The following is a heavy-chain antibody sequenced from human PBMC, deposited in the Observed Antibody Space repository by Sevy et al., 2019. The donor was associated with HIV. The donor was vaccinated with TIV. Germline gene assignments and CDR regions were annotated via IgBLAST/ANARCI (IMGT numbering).Heavy chain of an antibody. Sequence: ASVKVSCKASGYTFTSYGISWVRQAPGQGLEWMGWISAYNGNTNYAQKLQGRVTMTTDTSTSTAYMELRSLRSDDTXXXXXXXXXXXXXXXXXXXXXXYYGMDVWGQGTTVTVSS. CDR3: XXXXXXXXXXXXXXXXXYYGMDV. CDR1: GYTFTSYG. V-gene: IGHV1-18*01. J-gene: IGHJ6*02. CDR2: ISAYNGNT.